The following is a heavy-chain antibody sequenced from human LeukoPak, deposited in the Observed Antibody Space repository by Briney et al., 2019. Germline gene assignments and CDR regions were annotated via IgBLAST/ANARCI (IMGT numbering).Heavy chain of an antibody. Sequence: PSATLSLTCTVSGGSISSYYWSWIRQPPGKRLEWIGYIYYSGNTNYNPSLKSRVTISVDTSKNRFSLKLSSVTAADTAVYYCARVEVVNGYNYPFDYWGQGTLVTVSS. CDR1: GGSISSYY. CDR2: IYYSGNT. CDR3: ARVEVVNGYNYPFDY. J-gene: IGHJ4*02. D-gene: IGHD5-24*01. V-gene: IGHV4-59*01.